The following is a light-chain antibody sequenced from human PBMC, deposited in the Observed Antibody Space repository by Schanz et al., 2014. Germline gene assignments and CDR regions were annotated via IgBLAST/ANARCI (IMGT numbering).Light chain of an antibody. V-gene: IGKV3-20*01. J-gene: IGKJ5*01. Sequence: EIVLTQSPGTLSVSPGERATLSCRASQSISSNLAWYQQKPGQPPRLLIYGASTRATGIPDRFSGSGSGTDFILTINRLEPEDFAVYYCQQHPPITFGQGTRLEIK. CDR1: QSISSN. CDR3: QQHPPIT. CDR2: GAS.